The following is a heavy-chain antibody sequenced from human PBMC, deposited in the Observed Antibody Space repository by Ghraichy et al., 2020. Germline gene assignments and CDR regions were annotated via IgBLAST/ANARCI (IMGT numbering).Heavy chain of an antibody. V-gene: IGHV3-7*01. Sequence: GGSLRLSCAASGFTFSSYWLSWVRQAPGKGLEWVANIKQDGSEKYYVDSVKGRFTISRDNAKNSLYLQMNSLRAEETAVYYCARDLGDPSRYYYYGMDVWGKGXTVXVSX. CDR1: GFTFSSYW. J-gene: IGHJ6*04. D-gene: IGHD7-27*01. CDR3: ARDLGDPSRYYYYGMDV. CDR2: IKQDGSEK.